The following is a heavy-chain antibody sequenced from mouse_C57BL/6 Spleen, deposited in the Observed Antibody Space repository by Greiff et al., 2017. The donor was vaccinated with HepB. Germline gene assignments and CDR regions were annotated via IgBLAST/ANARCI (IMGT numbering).Heavy chain of an antibody. V-gene: IGHV1-82*01. CDR2: IYPGDGDT. D-gene: IGHD2-4*01. CDR1: GYAFSSSW. Sequence: QVQLKQSGPELVKPGASVKISCKASGYAFSSSWMNWVKQRPGKGLEWIGRIYPGDGDTNYNGKFKGKATLTADKSSSTAYMQLSSLTSEDSAVYFCARHEVYDYDAFDYWGQGTTLTVSS. CDR3: ARHEVYDYDAFDY. J-gene: IGHJ2*01.